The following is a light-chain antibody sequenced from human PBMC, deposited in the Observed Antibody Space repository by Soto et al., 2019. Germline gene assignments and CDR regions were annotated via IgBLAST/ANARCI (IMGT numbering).Light chain of an antibody. CDR1: QGISSY. J-gene: IGKJ3*01. CDR2: AAS. Sequence: DIQLTQSPSFLSASVGDRVTITCRASQGISSYLAWYQQKPGKAPKLLIYAASTLQSGVPSRFSGSGSGTEFTRTISSRQPEDFATYYCQQLNSYPPFFGTGTKVDIK. CDR3: QQLNSYPPF. V-gene: IGKV1-9*01.